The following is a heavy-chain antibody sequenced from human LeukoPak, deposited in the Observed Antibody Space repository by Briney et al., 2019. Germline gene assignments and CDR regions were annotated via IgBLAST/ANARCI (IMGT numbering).Heavy chain of an antibody. CDR3: ARDMDIVVVPAAQGDAFDI. Sequence: SETLSLTCAVSGGSISSSNWWSWVRQPPGKGLEWIGEIYHSGSTNYNPSLKSRVTISVDKSKNQFSLKLSSVTAADTAVYYCARDMDIVVVPAAQGDAFDIWGQGTMVTVSS. CDR1: GGSISSSNW. V-gene: IGHV4-4*02. J-gene: IGHJ3*02. D-gene: IGHD2-2*03. CDR2: IYHSGST.